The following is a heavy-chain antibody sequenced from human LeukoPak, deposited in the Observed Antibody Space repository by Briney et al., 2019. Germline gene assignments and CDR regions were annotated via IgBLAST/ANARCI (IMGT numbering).Heavy chain of an antibody. J-gene: IGHJ4*02. Sequence: GGSLRLSCAASGFTFSDYYMSWIRQAPGKGLEWVSYISSSGSTIYYADSVKGRFTISRDNAKNSLYLQMNSLRAEDTAVYYCAREGCSSTSCYAYFDYWGQGTLVTVSS. V-gene: IGHV3-11*01. CDR3: AREGCSSTSCYAYFDY. CDR2: ISSSGSTI. D-gene: IGHD2-2*01. CDR1: GFTFSDYY.